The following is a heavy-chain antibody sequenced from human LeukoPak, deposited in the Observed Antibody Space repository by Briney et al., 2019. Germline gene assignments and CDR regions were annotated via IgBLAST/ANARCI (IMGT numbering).Heavy chain of an antibody. V-gene: IGHV3-48*01. CDR1: GFTFSSYY. CDR2: INSDSRTL. CDR3: ARDRRKYDY. Sequence: GGSLRLSCAASGFTFSSYYMNWVRQAPGKGLEWVSYINSDSRTLDYADSVKGRFTISRDNAKNSLYLQMNSLRAEDTAVYYCARDRRKYDYWGQGTLVTVSS. J-gene: IGHJ4*02.